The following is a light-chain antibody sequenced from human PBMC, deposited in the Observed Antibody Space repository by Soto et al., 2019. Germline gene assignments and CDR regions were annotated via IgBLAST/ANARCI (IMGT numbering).Light chain of an antibody. Sequence: EVAGTQSPATLSLSPGEIATLSCRATESVNNYLAWYQQKPGQAPRRLIHHASNRSTGIPARFSGSGSGTDFTLTISRLEPEDFAVYFCQQRSNWPPHTFGQGTKLQIK. CDR1: ESVNNY. V-gene: IGKV3-11*01. CDR2: HAS. J-gene: IGKJ2*01. CDR3: QQRSNWPPHT.